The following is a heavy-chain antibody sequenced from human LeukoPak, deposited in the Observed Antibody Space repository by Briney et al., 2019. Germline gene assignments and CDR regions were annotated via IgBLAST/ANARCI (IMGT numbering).Heavy chain of an antibody. V-gene: IGHV3-30*04. D-gene: IGHD2-2*01. CDR2: ISYDGNNR. J-gene: IGHJ4*02. Sequence: CPRPSSALSRVTPSSYAMRWVRHAPRKGLGWGAVISYDGNNRSYADSVKGRFPISRDNSKNTLDLQINSLRAEDTDVYFCAREFDQLHDYWGQETRVSVSS. CDR1: RVTPSSYA. CDR3: AREFDQLHDY.